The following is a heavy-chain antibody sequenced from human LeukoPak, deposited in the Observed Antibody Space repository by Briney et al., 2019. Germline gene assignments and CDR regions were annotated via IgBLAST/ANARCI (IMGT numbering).Heavy chain of an antibody. CDR3: AKFASGSYFDI. CDR1: GFTFSSYG. V-gene: IGHV3-30*18. CDR2: ISYDGSNK. Sequence: GGSLRLSCAASGFTFSSYGMHWVRQAPGKGLEWVAVISYDGSNKYYADSVKGRFTISRDNSKNTLYLQMNSLRAEDTAVYYCAKFASGSYFDIWGQGTMVTVSS. D-gene: IGHD1-26*01. J-gene: IGHJ3*02.